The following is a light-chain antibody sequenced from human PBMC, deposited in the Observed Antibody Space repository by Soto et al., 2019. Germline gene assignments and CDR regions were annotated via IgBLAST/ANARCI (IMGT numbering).Light chain of an antibody. V-gene: IGKV3-20*01. CDR2: GAS. J-gene: IGKJ1*01. CDR1: QYINTR. Sequence: EIVLTQSPATLSSFPVERVTLSCRASQYINTRLAWYQHRPGQSPRLLIYGASSRATGIPDRFSGSGSGTDFTLTISGLEPEDFAVYYCQQYGSSSWTFGQGTKVVIK. CDR3: QQYGSSSWT.